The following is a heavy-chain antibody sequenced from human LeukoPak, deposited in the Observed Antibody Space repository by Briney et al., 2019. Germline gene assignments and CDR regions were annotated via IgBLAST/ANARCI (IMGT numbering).Heavy chain of an antibody. CDR3: AKEGEYSYGGTYYFDY. D-gene: IGHD5-18*01. CDR2: ISTSSDNI. CDR1: GFTFTTYS. V-gene: IGHV3-21*04. Sequence: GGSLRLSCAASGFTFTTYSMTWVRQAPGKGLEWISSISTSSDNINYADSVKGRFTISRDNAKNSLYLQMNSLRAEDTAVYYCAKEGEYSYGGTYYFDYWGQGTLVTVSS. J-gene: IGHJ4*02.